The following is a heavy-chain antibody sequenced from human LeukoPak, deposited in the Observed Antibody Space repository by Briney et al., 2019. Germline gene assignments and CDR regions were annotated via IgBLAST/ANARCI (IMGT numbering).Heavy chain of an antibody. CDR1: GFTVSRNY. Sequence: PGGSLRLSCAASGFTVSRNYMSWVRQAPGKGLEWVSVIYSGGSTYYADSVKGRFTISRDNSKNTLYLQMNSLRAEDTAVYYCVPTGYFDWLSLYYGMDVWGQGTTVTVSS. J-gene: IGHJ6*02. V-gene: IGHV3-66*01. D-gene: IGHD3-9*01. CDR2: IYSGGST. CDR3: VPTGYFDWLSLYYGMDV.